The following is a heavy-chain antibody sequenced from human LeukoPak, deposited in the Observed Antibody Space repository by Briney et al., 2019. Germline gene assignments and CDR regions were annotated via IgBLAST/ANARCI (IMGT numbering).Heavy chain of an antibody. V-gene: IGHV1-46*01. Sequence: GASVKVSCKASGYTFTSYYMHWVRQAPGQGLEWMGIINPSGGSTSCAQKFQGRVTMTRDTSTSTVYMELSSLRSEDTAVYYCGAGITIFGVVTTNDAFDIWGQGTMVTVSS. CDR1: GYTFTSYY. J-gene: IGHJ3*02. D-gene: IGHD3-3*01. CDR2: INPSGGST. CDR3: GAGITIFGVVTTNDAFDI.